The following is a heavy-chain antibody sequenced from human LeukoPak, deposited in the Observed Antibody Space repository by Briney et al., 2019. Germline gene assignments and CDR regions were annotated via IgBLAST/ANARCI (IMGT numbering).Heavy chain of an antibody. CDR2: INPNSGGT. D-gene: IGHD3-3*01. CDR1: GYTFTNYY. J-gene: IGHJ4*02. CDR3: AREESGHLDY. V-gene: IGHV1-2*02. Sequence: GASVRVSCKASGYTFTNYYIHWVRQAPGQGLEWMGWINPNSGGTNFAQQFQGRVAMTRDTSISTAYMELSILTSDDAAVYYCAREESGHLDYWGQGALVTVSS.